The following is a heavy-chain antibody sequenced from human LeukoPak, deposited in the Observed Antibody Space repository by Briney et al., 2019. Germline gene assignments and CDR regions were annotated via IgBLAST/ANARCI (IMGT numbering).Heavy chain of an antibody. V-gene: IGHV1-2*02. Sequence: ASVKVSCKASGYTFTGYYMHWVRQAPGQGLEWMGWINPNSGGTNYAQKFQGRVTMTRDTSISTAYMELSRLRSDDTAVYYCAISPVGHITMVRGANHPFDYWGQGILVTVSS. CDR2: INPNSGGT. CDR1: GYTFTGYY. CDR3: AISPVGHITMVRGANHPFDY. D-gene: IGHD3-10*01. J-gene: IGHJ4*02.